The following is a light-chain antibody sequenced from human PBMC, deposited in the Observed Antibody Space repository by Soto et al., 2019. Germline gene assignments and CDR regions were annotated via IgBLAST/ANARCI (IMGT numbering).Light chain of an antibody. CDR2: EAS. Sequence: EIVLTQSPATLSLSPGKRATLSCRASQTVSSSLAWYQQKPGQAPRLLIYEASNRATGIPARFSGSGSGADFTLTISSLEPEDFALYYCQQHINWPLTFGGGTKVDIK. V-gene: IGKV3-11*01. CDR1: QTVSSS. J-gene: IGKJ4*01. CDR3: QQHINWPLT.